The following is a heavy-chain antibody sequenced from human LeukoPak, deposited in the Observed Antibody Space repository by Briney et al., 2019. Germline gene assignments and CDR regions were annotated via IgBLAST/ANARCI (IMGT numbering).Heavy chain of an antibody. Sequence: SETLSLTCAVCGGSFSGYYWSWIRQPPGKGLEWIGEINHSGSTNYNPSLKSRVTISVDTSKNQFSLKLSSVTAADTAVYYCARARNWYFDLWGRGTLVTVSS. CDR1: GGSFSGYY. CDR3: ARARNWYFDL. J-gene: IGHJ2*01. CDR2: INHSGST. V-gene: IGHV4-34*01.